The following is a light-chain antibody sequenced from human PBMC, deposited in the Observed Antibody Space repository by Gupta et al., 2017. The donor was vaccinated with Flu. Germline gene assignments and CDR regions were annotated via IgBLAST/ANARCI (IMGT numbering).Light chain of an antibody. Sequence: LTQPHSVSESPGKTVTISCTRSSGSIASNYVQWYQQRPGSSPTTVIYEDNQRPSGVPDRFSGSIDSSSNSASLTISGLKTEDKADYYCQSYHSSNREVFGGGTKLTVL. V-gene: IGLV6-57*01. CDR1: SGSIASNY. CDR2: EDN. J-gene: IGLJ3*02. CDR3: QSYHSSNREV.